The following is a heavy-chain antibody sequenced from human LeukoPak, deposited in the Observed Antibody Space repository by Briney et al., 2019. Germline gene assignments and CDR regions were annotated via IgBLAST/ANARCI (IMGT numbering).Heavy chain of an antibody. Sequence: ASVKVSCKTSGYTFSTYDINWLRQAAGQGLEWMGWMNPNSANTGFAQKFQGRVTITTDESTSTAYMELSSLRSEDTAVYYCARGSYYMDVWGKGTTVTVSS. CDR1: GYTFSTYD. CDR3: ARGSYYMDV. V-gene: IGHV1-8*03. J-gene: IGHJ6*03. CDR2: MNPNSANT.